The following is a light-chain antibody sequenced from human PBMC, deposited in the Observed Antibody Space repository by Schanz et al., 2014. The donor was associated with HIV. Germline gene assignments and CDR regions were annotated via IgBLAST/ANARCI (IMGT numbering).Light chain of an antibody. Sequence: DIQMTQSPSSLSASVGDTVTISCRASQGISNYLAWYQKKPGEVPKLLIHSASSMHSGVPSRFTGSGSGTEFTHSSNTLQPDNAATHSCDQADSYPSTFARGTTLDVK. CDR3: DQADSYPST. J-gene: IGKJ2*02. CDR1: QGISNY. V-gene: IGKV1-27*01. CDR2: SAS.